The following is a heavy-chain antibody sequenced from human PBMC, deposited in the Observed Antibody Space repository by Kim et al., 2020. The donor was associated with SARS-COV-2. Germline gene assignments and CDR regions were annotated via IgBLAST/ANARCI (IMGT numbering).Heavy chain of an antibody. CDR1: GFTFSSYG. CDR3: AREQVITFGGHIPDY. J-gene: IGHJ4*02. D-gene: IGHD3-16*01. Sequence: GGSLRLSCAASGFTFSSYGMHWVRQAPGKGLEWVAVIWYDGSNKYYADSVKGRFTISRDNSKNTLYLQMNSLRAEDTAVYYCAREQVITFGGHIPDYWGQGTLVTVSS. V-gene: IGHV3-33*01. CDR2: IWYDGSNK.